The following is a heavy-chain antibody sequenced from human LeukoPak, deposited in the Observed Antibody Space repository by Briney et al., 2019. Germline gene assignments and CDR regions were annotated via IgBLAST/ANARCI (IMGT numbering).Heavy chain of an antibody. V-gene: IGHV3-23*01. Sequence: PGGSLRLSCAASGFTYSSYAMSWVRQAPGKGLEWVSVISGSGGSTYYADSVKGRFTISRDNSKNTLYLQMNSLRAEDTAVYYCAGDDPTGSYYVGFDYWGQGTLVTVSS. D-gene: IGHD1-26*01. J-gene: IGHJ4*02. CDR1: GFTYSSYA. CDR2: ISGSGGST. CDR3: AGDDPTGSYYVGFDY.